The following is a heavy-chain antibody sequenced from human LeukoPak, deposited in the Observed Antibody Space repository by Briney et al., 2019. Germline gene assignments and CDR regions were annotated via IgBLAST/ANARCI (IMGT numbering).Heavy chain of an antibody. V-gene: IGHV3-49*04. CDR1: GFTFGDYA. CDR2: IRSKAYGGTT. Sequence: GGSLRLSCTASGFTFGDYAMSWVRQAPGNGLEWVGFIRSKAYGGTTEYAASVKGRFTISRDDSKSIAYLQMNSLKTEDTAVYYCTRDIQQQLVPGYYYYYGMDVWGQGTTVTVSS. CDR3: TRDIQQQLVPGYYYYYGMDV. D-gene: IGHD6-13*01. J-gene: IGHJ6*02.